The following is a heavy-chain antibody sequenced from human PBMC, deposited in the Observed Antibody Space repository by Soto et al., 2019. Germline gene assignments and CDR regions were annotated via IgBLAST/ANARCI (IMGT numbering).Heavy chain of an antibody. CDR1: GFTFSIYS. CDR3: ARDNWNDETLFDY. V-gene: IGHV3-30*04. J-gene: IGHJ4*02. Sequence: GGSLRLSCAVSGFTFSIYSMHWVRQAPGKGLEWVALISSDGSIKDYVDSVKGRFTISRDNSENTVYLQMNSLRPEDTSVYYCARDNWNDETLFDYWGQGTLVTVSS. D-gene: IGHD1-20*01. CDR2: ISSDGSIK.